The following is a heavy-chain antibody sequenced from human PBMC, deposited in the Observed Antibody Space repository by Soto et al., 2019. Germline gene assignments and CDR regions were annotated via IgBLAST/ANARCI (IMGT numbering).Heavy chain of an antibody. CDR2: INHSGST. Sequence: NPSETLSLTCAVYGGSFSGYYWSWIRQPPGKGLEWIGEINHSGSTNYNPSLKSRVTILVDTSKNQFSLKLSSVTAADTAVYYCARGAPPFMVVVPAAIENWFDPWGKGTLVTVSS. J-gene: IGHJ5*02. CDR1: GGSFSGYY. V-gene: IGHV4-34*01. D-gene: IGHD2-2*01. CDR3: ARGAPPFMVVVPAAIENWFDP.